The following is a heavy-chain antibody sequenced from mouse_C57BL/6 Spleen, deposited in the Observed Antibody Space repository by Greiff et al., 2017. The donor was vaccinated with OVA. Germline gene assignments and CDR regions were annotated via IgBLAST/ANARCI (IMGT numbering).Heavy chain of an antibody. CDR2: IYPGDGDT. CDR1: GYAFSSYW. D-gene: IGHD4-1*01. Sequence: QVQLQQSGAELVKPGASVKISCKASGYAFSSYWMNWVKQRPGKGLEWIGQIYPGDGDTNYNGKFKGKATLTADKSSSTAYMQLSSLTSEDSAVYFGARESSSANWDWYFDVWGTGTTVTVSS. V-gene: IGHV1-80*01. J-gene: IGHJ1*03. CDR3: ARESSSANWDWYFDV.